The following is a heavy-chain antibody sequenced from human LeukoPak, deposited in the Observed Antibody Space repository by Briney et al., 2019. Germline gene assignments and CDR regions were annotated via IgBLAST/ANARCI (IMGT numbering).Heavy chain of an antibody. CDR2: ISSSGSTI. J-gene: IGHJ4*02. V-gene: IGHV3-48*03. D-gene: IGHD6-19*01. CDR1: GFTFSSYE. Sequence: PGGSLRLSCAASGFTFSSYEMNWVRQAPGKGLEWVSYISSSGSTIYYADSVKGRFTISRDNAKNSLYLQMNSLRAEDTAVYYCARVSSSGWYGYFDYWGQGTLVTVSS. CDR3: ARVSSSGWYGYFDY.